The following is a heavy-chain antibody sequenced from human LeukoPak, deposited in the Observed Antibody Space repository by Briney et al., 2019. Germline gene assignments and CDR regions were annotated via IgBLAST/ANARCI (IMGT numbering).Heavy chain of an antibody. CDR3: ARDAAFSSSWYWFDP. CDR1: GGSISSYH. Sequence: SETLSLTCTVSGGSISSYHWSWIRQPPGKGLEWIGYIYYSGSTNYNPSLKSRVTISVDTSKNQFSLKLSSVTAADTAVYYCARDAAFSSSWYWFDPWGQGTLVTVSS. D-gene: IGHD6-13*01. V-gene: IGHV4-59*01. CDR2: IYYSGST. J-gene: IGHJ5*02.